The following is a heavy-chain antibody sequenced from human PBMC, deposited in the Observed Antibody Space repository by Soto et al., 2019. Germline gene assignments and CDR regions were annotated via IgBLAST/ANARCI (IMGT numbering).Heavy chain of an antibody. V-gene: IGHV4-30-2*01. CDR2: IYHSGST. Sequence: QLQLQESGSGLVKPSQTLSLTCAVSGGSISSGGYSWSWIRQPPGKGLEWLGYIYHSGSTYYNPSLNSRVTISVDRSKNQFSLKLSSVTAADTAVYYCASYCSGGSCHGGFDYWGQGTLVIVSS. CDR3: ASYCSGGSCHGGFDY. J-gene: IGHJ4*02. CDR1: GGSISSGGYS. D-gene: IGHD2-15*01.